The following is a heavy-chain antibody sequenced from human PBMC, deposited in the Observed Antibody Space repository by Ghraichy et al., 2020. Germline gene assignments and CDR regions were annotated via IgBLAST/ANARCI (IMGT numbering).Heavy chain of an antibody. Sequence: SETLSLTCRVSGGSISSSNYFWSWLRQPAGKGLEWLGRFHFSGRTHYSPSLKSRASVSLDRSMNQLSLRLSSVTAADTAVYYCVREGGYPEEGFRYYLTSWGQGRLVTVAS. CDR3: VREGGYPEEGFRYYLTS. D-gene: IGHD2-2*01. J-gene: IGHJ4*02. CDR1: GGSISSSNYF. CDR2: FHFSGRT. V-gene: IGHV4-39*02.